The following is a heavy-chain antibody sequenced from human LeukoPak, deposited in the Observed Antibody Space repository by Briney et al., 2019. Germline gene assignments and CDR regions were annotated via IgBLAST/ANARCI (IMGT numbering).Heavy chain of an antibody. J-gene: IGHJ6*03. D-gene: IGHD3-22*01. Sequence: SETLSLTCTVSGGSISTYYWTWIRQTPGKRLEWIGYIYSSGTTNYNPSLKSRVTFSVDTSNNHFSLKMTSVTAADTAVYFCARGLRDSRGYYGGIYYSYYMDVWDKGTTVTVSS. CDR3: ARGLRDSRGYYGGIYYSYYMDV. V-gene: IGHV4-59*01. CDR1: GGSISTYY. CDR2: IYSSGTT.